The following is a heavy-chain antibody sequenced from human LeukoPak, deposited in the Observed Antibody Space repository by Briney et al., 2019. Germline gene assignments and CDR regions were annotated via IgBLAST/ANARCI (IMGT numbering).Heavy chain of an antibody. D-gene: IGHD6-19*01. V-gene: IGHV1-8*01. CDR1: GYTFTSYD. J-gene: IGHJ4*02. CDR2: MNPNSGNT. Sequence: GASVKVSCKASGYTFTSYDINWVRQATGQGLEWMGWMNPNSGNTGYAQKFQGRVTITRNTSIDTAYMELSSLRSEHTAVYYCARGTRIAVAGTSQRKKFDYWGQGTLVTVSS. CDR3: ARGTRIAVAGTSQRKKFDY.